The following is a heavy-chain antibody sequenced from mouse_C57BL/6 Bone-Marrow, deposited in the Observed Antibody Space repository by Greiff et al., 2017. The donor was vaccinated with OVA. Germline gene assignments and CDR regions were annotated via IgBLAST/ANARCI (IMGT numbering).Heavy chain of an antibody. J-gene: IGHJ3*01. CDR2: IDPSDSYT. D-gene: IGHD1-1*01. Sequence: QVQLQQPWAELVKPGASVKLSCKASGYTFPSYWMQWVKQRPGQGLEWIGEIDPSDSYTNYNQKFKGKATLTVDTSSSTAYMQLSSLTSEDSAVYYCAPITTVVPFAYWGQGTLVTVSA. V-gene: IGHV1-50*01. CDR3: APITTVVPFAY. CDR1: GYTFPSYW.